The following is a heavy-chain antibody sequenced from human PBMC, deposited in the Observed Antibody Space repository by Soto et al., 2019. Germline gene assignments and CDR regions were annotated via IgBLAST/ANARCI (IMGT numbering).Heavy chain of an antibody. CDR1: GGSISSSSYY. D-gene: IGHD3-10*01. CDR3: ARLSDTYYYGSGSYFSGTWYYFDY. V-gene: IGHV4-39*01. J-gene: IGHJ4*02. CDR2: IYYSGST. Sequence: PSETLSLTCTVSGGSISSSSYYWGWIRHPPGKGLEWIGSIYYSGSTYYNPSLKSRVTISVDTSKNQFSLKLSSVTAADTAVYYCARLSDTYYYGSGSYFSGTWYYFDYWGQGTLVTVSS.